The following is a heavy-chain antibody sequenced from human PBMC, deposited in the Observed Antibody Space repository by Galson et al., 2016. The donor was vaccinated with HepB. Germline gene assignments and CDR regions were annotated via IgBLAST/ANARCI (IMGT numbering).Heavy chain of an antibody. CDR2: INPMGGST. CDR1: GYTFTSFY. CDR3: AREDTSMLPLGL. Sequence: SVKVSCKASGYTFTSFYIHWVRQAPGRGLEWMGMINPMGGSTTFSQKFQTRVNITSNTSTSTVYMEVSSLTSEDTAVFYCAREDTSMLPLGLWGQGTLVTVSS. D-gene: IGHD5-18*01. J-gene: IGHJ4*02. V-gene: IGHV1-46*01.